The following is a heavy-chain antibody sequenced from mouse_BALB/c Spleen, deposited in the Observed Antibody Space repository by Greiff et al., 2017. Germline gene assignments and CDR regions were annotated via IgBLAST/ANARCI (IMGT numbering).Heavy chain of an antibody. J-gene: IGHJ4*01. Sequence: VQLQQSGPELVKPGASVKISCKASGYSFTGYFMNWVMQSHGKSLEWIGRINPYNGDTFYNQKFKGKATLTVDKSSSTAHMELRSLASEDSAVYYCARGKGWLLPPYYAMDYWGQGTSGTVSS. CDR3: ARGKGWLLPPYYAMDY. CDR1: GYSFTGYF. D-gene: IGHD2-3*01. V-gene: IGHV1-20*02. CDR2: INPYNGDT.